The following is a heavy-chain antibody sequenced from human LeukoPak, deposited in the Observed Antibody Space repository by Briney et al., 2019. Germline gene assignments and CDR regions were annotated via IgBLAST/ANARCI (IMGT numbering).Heavy chain of an antibody. CDR3: ARGPTYQPIDY. CDR2: IYYSGST. Sequence: SETLSLTCTVSGGSINSITNYWGWIRQPPGKGLEWIGSIYYSGSTYYNPSLKSRVTISVDTSKNHFSLKLSSVTAADTAVYYCARGPTYQPIDYWGQGTLVTVSS. V-gene: IGHV4-39*02. J-gene: IGHJ4*02. D-gene: IGHD2-2*01. CDR1: GGSINSITNY.